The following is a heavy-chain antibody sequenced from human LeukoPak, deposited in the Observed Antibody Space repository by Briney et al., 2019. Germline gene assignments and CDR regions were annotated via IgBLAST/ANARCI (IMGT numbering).Heavy chain of an antibody. D-gene: IGHD2-2*02. CDR2: INPNSGGT. V-gene: IGHV1-2*02. CDR1: GYTFTGYY. J-gene: IGHJ3*02. CDR3: ASRYCSSTSCYTGAEGDAFDI. Sequence: ASVKVSCKASGYTFTGYYMHWVRQAPGQGLEWMGWINPNSGGTNYAQKFQGRVTMTRDTSISTAYMELSRLRSDDTAVYYCASRYCSSTSCYTGAEGDAFDIWGQGAMVTVSS.